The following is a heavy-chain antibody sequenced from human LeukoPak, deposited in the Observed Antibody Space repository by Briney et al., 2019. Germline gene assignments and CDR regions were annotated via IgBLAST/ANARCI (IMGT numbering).Heavy chain of an antibody. V-gene: IGHV3-74*01. CDR1: GFTFSSYW. J-gene: IGHJ4*02. CDR3: ERGGFDTIGFDY. Sequence: PGGSLRLSCAASGFTFSSYWMHWVRQAPGKGLVWVSRINSDGSTTTYADSVRGRFTISRDNANHTLYLQMNSLRAEDTAVYYCERGGFDTIGFDYWGQGTLVTVSS. CDR2: INSDGSTT. D-gene: IGHD3-10*01.